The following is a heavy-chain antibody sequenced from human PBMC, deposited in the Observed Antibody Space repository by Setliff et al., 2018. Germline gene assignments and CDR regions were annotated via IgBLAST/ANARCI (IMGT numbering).Heavy chain of an antibody. V-gene: IGHV1-46*01. D-gene: IGHD3-22*01. CDR2: INPSSGRT. CDR3: ARGNYYDSSGYSVDY. Sequence: ASVKVSCKVSGYTLTELSMHWVRQAPGLGLEWMGTINPSSGRTSYAQKFQGRVTMTRDTSTSTVYMDMSSLRSEDTAVYYCARGNYYDSSGYSVDYWGQGTLVTVSS. CDR1: GYTLTELS. J-gene: IGHJ4*02.